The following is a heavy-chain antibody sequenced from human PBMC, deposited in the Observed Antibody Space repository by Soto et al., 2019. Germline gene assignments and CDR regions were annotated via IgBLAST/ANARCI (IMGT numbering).Heavy chain of an antibody. J-gene: IGHJ6*02. D-gene: IGHD6-13*01. V-gene: IGHV5-51*01. CDR1: GYSFTSYW. Sequence: PGESLKISCKGSGYSFTSYWIDWVRQMPGKGLEWMGIIYPGDSDTRYSPSFQGQVTISADKSISTAYLQWSSLKASDTAMYYCATQLTGYSSSHYYYYGMHVWGQGTTVTVSS. CDR2: IYPGDSDT. CDR3: ATQLTGYSSSHYYYYGMHV.